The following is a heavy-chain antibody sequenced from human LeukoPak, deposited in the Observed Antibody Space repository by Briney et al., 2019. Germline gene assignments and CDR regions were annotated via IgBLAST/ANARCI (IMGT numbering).Heavy chain of an antibody. V-gene: IGHV4-4*07. J-gene: IGHJ3*02. CDR1: GGSISSYY. CDR3: ARDPPPTYYYDSSGYYGGGNDAFDI. CDR2: IYTSGST. Sequence: SETLSLTCTVSGGSISSYYWSWIRQPAGKGLEWVGRIYTSGSTNYNPSLKSRVTMSVDTSKNQFSLKLSSVTAADTAVYYCARDPPPTYYYDSSGYYGGGNDAFDIWGQGTMVTVSS. D-gene: IGHD3-22*01.